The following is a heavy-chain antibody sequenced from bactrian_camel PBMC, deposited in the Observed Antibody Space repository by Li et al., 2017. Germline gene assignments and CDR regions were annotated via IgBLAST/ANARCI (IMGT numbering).Heavy chain of an antibody. J-gene: IGHJ4*01. V-gene: IGHV3S63*01. CDR2: LSTVGSIT. Sequence: VQLVESGGGSVHAGGSTRLACVLADYNSKCMGWFRQVPGKEREGVASLSTVGSITAYADSVKDRFVISLDGAKGILYLQMNSLRPEDTATYYCAGSQTGGLWNVAGTYDSWGQGTQVTVS. CDR1: DYNSKC. CDR3: AGSQTGGLWNVAGTYDS. D-gene: IGHD7*01.